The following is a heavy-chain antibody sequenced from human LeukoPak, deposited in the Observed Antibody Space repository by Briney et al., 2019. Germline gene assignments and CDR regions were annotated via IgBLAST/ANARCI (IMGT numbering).Heavy chain of an antibody. V-gene: IGHV4-59*01. CDR1: GGSISSYY. D-gene: IGHD1-26*01. CDR2: IYYSGST. CDR3: ARFTSSGGSYSNFDY. J-gene: IGHJ4*02. Sequence: SETLSLTCTVSGGSISSYYWSWIRQPPGKGLEWIGYIYYSGSTNYNPSLKSRVTISVDTSKNQFSLKLSSVTAADTAVYYCARFTSSGGSYSNFDYWGQGTLVTVSS.